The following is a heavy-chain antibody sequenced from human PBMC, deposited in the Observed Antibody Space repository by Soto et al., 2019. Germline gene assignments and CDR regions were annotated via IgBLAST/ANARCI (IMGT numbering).Heavy chain of an antibody. CDR3: AGDLLGTAEATQRYSWFDP. D-gene: IGHD5-12*01. CDR2: ISYSGTT. J-gene: IGHJ5*02. V-gene: IGHV4-59*01. Sequence: SETLSLTCAVSGGSISAYYWSWIRQPPGKGLEWIGHISYSGTTNYNPSLQSQVTMSLDTSKNHFSLRLNSVTAADTAVYYCAGDLLGTAEATQRYSWFDPWGQGTLVTVSS. CDR1: GGSISAYY.